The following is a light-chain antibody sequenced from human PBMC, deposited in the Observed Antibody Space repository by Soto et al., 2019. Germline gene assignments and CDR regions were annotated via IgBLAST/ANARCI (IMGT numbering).Light chain of an antibody. J-gene: IGKJ4*01. V-gene: IGKV3-20*01. CDR1: QSVSSSY. Sequence: EIVLTQSPGTLSLSPGERATLSCRASQSVSSSYLACCQQKPGQAPRLLISGASRRATVIPDRFSGSEAGTDFTLTISRLEPEEFAVLYCPQCGSSFTFGGGPQVEIK. CDR2: GAS. CDR3: PQCGSSFT.